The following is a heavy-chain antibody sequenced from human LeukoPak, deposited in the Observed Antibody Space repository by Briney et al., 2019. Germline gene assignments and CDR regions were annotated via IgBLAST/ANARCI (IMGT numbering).Heavy chain of an antibody. J-gene: IGHJ6*03. CDR2: VYYSGST. Sequence: PSETLSLTCTVSGGSISSYYWSWIRQPPGKGLEWIGYVYYSGSTNYNPSLKSRVTISVDTSKNQFSLKLSSVTAADTAVYYCARGANYYGSGSSPLEYYYYYMDVWGKGTTVTVSS. CDR1: GGSISSYY. CDR3: ARGANYYGSGSSPLEYYYYYMDV. D-gene: IGHD3-10*01. V-gene: IGHV4-59*01.